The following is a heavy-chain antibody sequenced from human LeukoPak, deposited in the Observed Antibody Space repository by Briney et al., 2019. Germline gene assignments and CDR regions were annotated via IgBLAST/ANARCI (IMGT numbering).Heavy chain of an antibody. J-gene: IGHJ4*02. V-gene: IGHV3-33*06. D-gene: IGHD1-14*01. CDR3: AKDSGRDYFDY. Sequence: PGGSLRLSCAASGFTFSSYGMHWVRQAPGKGLEWVAVIWYDGSNKYYADSVKGRFTISRDNSKNTLYLRMNSLRAEDTAVYYCAKDSGRDYFDYWGQGTLVTVSS. CDR1: GFTFSSYG. CDR2: IWYDGSNK.